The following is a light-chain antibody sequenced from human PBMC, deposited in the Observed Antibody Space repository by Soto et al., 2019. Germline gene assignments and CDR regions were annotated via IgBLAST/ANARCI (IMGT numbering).Light chain of an antibody. CDR1: QSVSSNY. J-gene: IGKJ2*01. V-gene: IGKV3-20*01. CDR3: QHYGRSAYT. CDR2: GAS. Sequence: EIVLTQSPGTLSLSPGERATLSCRASQSVSSNYLAWYQQKPGQAPRLLIYGASSRATGIPDRFSGSGSGPDFTLTISRLEPEDFAVYYCQHYGRSAYTFGQGTTLEIK.